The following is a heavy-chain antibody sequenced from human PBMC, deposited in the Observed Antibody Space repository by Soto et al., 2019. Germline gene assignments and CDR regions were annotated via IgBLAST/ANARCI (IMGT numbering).Heavy chain of an antibody. CDR2: IYYSGST. Sequence: SETLSLTCTVSGGSISSYYWSWIRQPPGKGLEWIGYIYYSGSTNYNPSLKSRVTISVDTSKNQFSLKLSSVTAADTAVYYCARVIQSRYGYFDYWGQGTLVTVSS. CDR3: ARVIQSRYGYFDY. V-gene: IGHV4-59*08. D-gene: IGHD2-21*01. CDR1: GGSISSYY. J-gene: IGHJ4*02.